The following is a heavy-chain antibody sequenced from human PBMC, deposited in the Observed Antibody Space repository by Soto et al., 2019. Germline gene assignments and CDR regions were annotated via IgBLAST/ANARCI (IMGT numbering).Heavy chain of an antibody. J-gene: IGHJ6*03. CDR2: INPNSGAT. D-gene: IGHD1-26*01. V-gene: IGHV1-2*04. CDR1: GDTFSDYY. CDR3: ARESVGATATLDYYYFYMDV. Sequence: QVQLVQSGAEVRNPGASVTVSCRTSGDTFSDYYIHCVRQAPGQCLEWMGWINPNSGATNYAQKCRGWVTMTRDTSIRTVYMQLRRLRSDDAAVYSCARESVGATATLDYYYFYMDVWGTGTTVTVSS.